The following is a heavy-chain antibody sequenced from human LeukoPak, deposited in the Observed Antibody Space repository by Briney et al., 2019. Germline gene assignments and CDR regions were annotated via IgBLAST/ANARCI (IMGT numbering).Heavy chain of an antibody. CDR3: ARGYGNYANWFDP. CDR1: GFTFSSYW. V-gene: IGHV3-7*01. D-gene: IGHD4-11*01. Sequence: GGSLRLSCAASGFTFSSYWMIWVRQAPGKGPEWVANIKQDGSEKYCVDSVKGRFTISRDNAKNSLYLQMNSLRAEDTAVYYCARGYGNYANWFDPWGQGPLVTVSS. CDR2: IKQDGSEK. J-gene: IGHJ5*02.